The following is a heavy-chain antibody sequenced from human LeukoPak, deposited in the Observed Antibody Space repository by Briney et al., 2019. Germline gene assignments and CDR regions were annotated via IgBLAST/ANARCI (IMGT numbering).Heavy chain of an antibody. CDR3: VKPPEWLRLRADVFET. CDR1: GFSFSTYG. J-gene: IGHJ3*02. CDR2: ISGSGDHT. Sequence: AGGSLRLSCAASGFSFSTYGMSWVRQSPGKGLEGVSGISGSGDHTYHGDSVRGRFTISRDNSNNTLYLEMKSLIVEDTALYYCVKPPEWLRLRADVFETWGQGTMVTVSS. D-gene: IGHD5-12*01. V-gene: IGHV3-23*01.